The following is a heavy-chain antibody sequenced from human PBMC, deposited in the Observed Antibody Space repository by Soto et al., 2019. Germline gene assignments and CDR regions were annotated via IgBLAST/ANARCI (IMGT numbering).Heavy chain of an antibody. V-gene: IGHV1-18*01. Sequence: ASVKVSCKASGYTFTNYAISWVRQAPGQGLEWMGWISAYNGHTNYAQKFQGRVTMTTDTFTSAAYMELRSLRSDDSALYYCARDKGIIVAGTYFDYWGQGTLVTVSS. CDR1: GYTFTNYA. J-gene: IGHJ4*02. CDR2: ISAYNGHT. CDR3: ARDKGIIVAGTYFDY. D-gene: IGHD6-19*01.